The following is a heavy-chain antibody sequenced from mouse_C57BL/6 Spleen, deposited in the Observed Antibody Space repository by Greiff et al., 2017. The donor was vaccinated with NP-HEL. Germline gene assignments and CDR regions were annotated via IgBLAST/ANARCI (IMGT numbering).Heavy chain of an antibody. CDR2: IHPNSGST. V-gene: IGHV1-64*01. J-gene: IGHJ2*01. Sequence: QVQLQQPGAELVKPGASVKLSCKASGYTFTSYWMHWVKQRPGQGLEWIGMIHPNSGSTKYNEKFKSKATLTVDKSSSTAYMQLSSLTSEDSAVYYCARDYDYRDFDYWGQGTTLTVSS. D-gene: IGHD2-4*01. CDR3: ARDYDYRDFDY. CDR1: GYTFTSYW.